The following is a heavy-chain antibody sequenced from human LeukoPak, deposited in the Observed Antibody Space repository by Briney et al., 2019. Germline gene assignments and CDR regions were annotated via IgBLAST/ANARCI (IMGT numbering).Heavy chain of an antibody. Sequence: SETLSLTCTVSGGSTSSSSYYWGWIRQPPGKGLEWIGSIYYSGSTYYNPSLKSRVTISVDTSKNQFSLKLSSVTAANTAVYYCARGTTVFPYYDSSGYDYWGQGTLVTVSS. CDR2: IYYSGST. CDR3: ARGTTVFPYYDSSGYDY. V-gene: IGHV4-39*07. CDR1: GGSTSSSSYY. D-gene: IGHD3-22*01. J-gene: IGHJ4*02.